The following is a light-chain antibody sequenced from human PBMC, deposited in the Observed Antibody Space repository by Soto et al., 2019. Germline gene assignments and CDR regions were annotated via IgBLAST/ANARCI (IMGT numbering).Light chain of an antibody. V-gene: IGKV3-20*01. J-gene: IGKJ4*01. CDR2: GAS. Sequence: EIVLTQSPGTLSLSPGERATLSCRASQSVSSSYLAWYPQKPGQAPRLLIYGASSRATGIPDRFSGSGSGTDFTLTIIRLEPEDFALYYCQQYGSSPAFGGGTNVEIK. CDR3: QQYGSSPA. CDR1: QSVSSSY.